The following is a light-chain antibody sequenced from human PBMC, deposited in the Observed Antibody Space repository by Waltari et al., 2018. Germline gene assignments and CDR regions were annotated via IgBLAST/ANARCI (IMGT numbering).Light chain of an antibody. J-gene: IGLJ2*01. CDR3: SSYISSSTLEL. CDR2: DVS. CDR1: SSDVGAYNY. V-gene: IGLV2-14*03. Sequence: QSALTQPASVSGSPGQSITISCTGTSSDVGAYNYVSWYQQHPGKAPKLIIFDVSNRPSGVSNRCSGSKSSNTAALTISGLQTEDEADYYCSSYISSSTLELFGGGTSLTVL.